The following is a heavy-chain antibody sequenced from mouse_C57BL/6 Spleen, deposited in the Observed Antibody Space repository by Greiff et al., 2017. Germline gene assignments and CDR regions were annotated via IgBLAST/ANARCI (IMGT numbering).Heavy chain of an antibody. V-gene: IGHV1-52*01. Sequence: QVQLQQPGAELVRPGSSVKLSCKASGYTFTSYWMHWVKQRPIQGLEWIGNIDPSDSETHYNQKFKDKATLTVDKSSSTAYMQLSSLTSEDSAVYDCARRGYGYYAMDYWGQGTSVTVSS. J-gene: IGHJ4*01. D-gene: IGHD3-2*02. CDR3: ARRGYGYYAMDY. CDR2: IDPSDSET. CDR1: GYTFTSYW.